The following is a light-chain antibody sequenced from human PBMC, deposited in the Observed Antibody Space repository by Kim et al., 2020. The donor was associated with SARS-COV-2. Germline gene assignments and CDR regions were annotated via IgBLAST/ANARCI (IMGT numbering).Light chain of an antibody. Sequence: PGERAPLSCRAGQRVSSRALGWYRPNPGQAPRLRIYGVSSRATGIPDRSSGGGSGTGFTYTITRLAPEDIAVYHCQQYGGSPPITFVQGTRLGIK. J-gene: IGKJ5*01. CDR2: GVS. CDR1: QRVSSRA. V-gene: IGKV3-20*01. CDR3: QQYGGSPPIT.